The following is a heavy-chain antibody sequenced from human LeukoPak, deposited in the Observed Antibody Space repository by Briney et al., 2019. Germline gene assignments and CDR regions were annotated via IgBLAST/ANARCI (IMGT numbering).Heavy chain of an antibody. Sequence: GESLKISCRGSGYSFSSDWIGWVRQMPGKGLEWMGIIYPGDSDTRYSPSFQGQVTISADKSISTAYLQWSSLKASDSAMYYCARMPYSYDSTGPTGYWGQGTLVTVSS. CDR3: ARMPYSYDSTGPTGY. CDR1: GYSFSSDW. D-gene: IGHD3-22*01. V-gene: IGHV5-51*01. J-gene: IGHJ4*02. CDR2: IYPGDSDT.